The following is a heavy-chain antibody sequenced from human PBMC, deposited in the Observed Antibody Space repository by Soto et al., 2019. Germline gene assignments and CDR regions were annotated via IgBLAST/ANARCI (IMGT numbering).Heavy chain of an antibody. V-gene: IGHV5-51*01. Sequence: GESLKISCKTSGYSFTSYWIGWVRQMPGKGMEWMGNLYPYDSDTRYSPSFQGQVTIPADTSITTAYPQRSGLRASDTAMYFCARHLVGSTRGNFDYWGQGTLVTVSS. CDR1: GYSFTSYW. CDR3: ARHLVGSTRGNFDY. CDR2: LYPYDSDT. J-gene: IGHJ4*01. D-gene: IGHD2-2*01.